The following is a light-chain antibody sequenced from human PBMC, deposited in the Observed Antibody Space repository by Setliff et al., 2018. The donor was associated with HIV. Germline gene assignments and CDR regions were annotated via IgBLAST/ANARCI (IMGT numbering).Light chain of an antibody. CDR2: DVD. CDR1: SNDVGIYDR. CDR3: CSCAFKYTLI. V-gene: IGLV2-11*01. Sequence: SALAQPRSVSGAPGQSVTISCTGTSNDVGIYDRVSWYQQLPGKGPKLIISDVDKRPSGVPDRFSGSKSGDTASLNISRLQAEDEADYYGCSCAFKYTLIFGNGTKVTVL. J-gene: IGLJ1*01.